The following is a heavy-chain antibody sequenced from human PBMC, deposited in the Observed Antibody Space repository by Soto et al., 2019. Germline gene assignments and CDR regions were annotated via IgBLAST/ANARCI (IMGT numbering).Heavy chain of an antibody. D-gene: IGHD3-3*01. J-gene: IGHJ6*02. CDR1: GGTFSSYA. Sequence: SVKVSCKASGGTFSSYAISWVRQAPGQGLEWMGGIIPIFGTANYAQKFQGRVTITADESTSTANMELNSLRPADSAVFYCAKDSLRGGFLTTAISNAMDVWGLGTTVTVSS. CDR3: AKDSLRGGFLTTAISNAMDV. CDR2: IIPIFGTA. V-gene: IGHV1-69*13.